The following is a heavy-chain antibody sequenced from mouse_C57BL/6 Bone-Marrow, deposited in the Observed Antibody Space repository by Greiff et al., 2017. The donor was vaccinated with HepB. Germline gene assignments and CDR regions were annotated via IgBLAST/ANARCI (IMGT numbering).Heavy chain of an antibody. V-gene: IGHV14-4*01. CDR2: IDPENGDT. CDR3: TSYYYGSSFYWYVDV. D-gene: IGHD1-1*01. Sequence: EVQLQQSGAELVRPGASVKLSCTASGFNIKDDYMHWVKQRPEQGLEWIGWIDPENGDTEYASKFPGKATITAATSSNTAYLQLSSLTSEDTAVYYCTSYYYGSSFYWYVDVWGTGTTVTVSS. J-gene: IGHJ1*03. CDR1: GFNIKDDY.